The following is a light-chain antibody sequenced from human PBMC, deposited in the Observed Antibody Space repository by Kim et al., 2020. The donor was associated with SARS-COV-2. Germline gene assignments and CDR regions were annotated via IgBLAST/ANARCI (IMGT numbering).Light chain of an antibody. V-gene: IGKV3-20*01. Sequence: SPGERATLSCRASQSVSSGYFAWYQHKPGQAPRLLIYAASRRSNGIPERFSGSGSGTDFTLTISRLEPEDFALYYCQHYNSFPWSFGQGTKVDIK. CDR3: QHYNSFPWS. CDR1: QSVSSGY. J-gene: IGKJ1*01. CDR2: AAS.